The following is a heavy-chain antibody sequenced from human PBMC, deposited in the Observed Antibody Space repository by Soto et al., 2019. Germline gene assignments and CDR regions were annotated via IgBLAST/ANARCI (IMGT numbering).Heavy chain of an antibody. J-gene: IGHJ6*02. Sequence: GASVKVSCKLSGGTFSSYTITWVRQAPGEGLEWMGWINTNTGNPTYAQGFTGRFVFSLDTSVSTAYLQICSLKAEDTAVYYCARVADYDFWSGYSPYYYYGMDVWGQGTTVTVSS. CDR3: ARVADYDFWSGYSPYYYYGMDV. V-gene: IGHV7-4-1*01. CDR1: GGTFSSYT. CDR2: INTNTGNP. D-gene: IGHD3-3*01.